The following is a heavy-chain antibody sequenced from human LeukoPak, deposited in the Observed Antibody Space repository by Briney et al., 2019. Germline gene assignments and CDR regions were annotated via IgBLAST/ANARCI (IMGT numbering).Heavy chain of an antibody. D-gene: IGHD3-22*01. V-gene: IGHV4-4*02. J-gene: IGHJ4*02. CDR3: ARGGTKFWYDSSGYRFDY. CDR1: GGSISSSNW. Sequence: PSETLSLTCAVSGGSISSSNWWSWVRQPPGKGLEWIGEIYHSGSTNYNPSLKSRVTISVDKSKNQFSLKLSSVTAADTAVYYCARGGTKFWYDSSGYRFDYWGQGTLVTASS. CDR2: IYHSGST.